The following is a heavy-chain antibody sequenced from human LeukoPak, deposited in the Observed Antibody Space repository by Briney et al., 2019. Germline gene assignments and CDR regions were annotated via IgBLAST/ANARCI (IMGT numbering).Heavy chain of an antibody. J-gene: IGHJ4*02. CDR1: GFTFSSYA. CDR2: ISYDGSNK. CDR3: AREANSNYGYKISYYFDY. Sequence: PGGSLRLSCAASGFTFSSYAMHWVRQAPGKGLEWVAVISYDGSNKYYADSVKGRFTISRDNSKNTLYLQMNSLRAEDTAVYYCAREANSNYGYKISYYFDYWGQGTLVTVSS. V-gene: IGHV3-30*04. D-gene: IGHD4-11*01.